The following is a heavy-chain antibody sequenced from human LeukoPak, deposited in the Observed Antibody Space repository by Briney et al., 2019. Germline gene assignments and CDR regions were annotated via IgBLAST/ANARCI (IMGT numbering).Heavy chain of an antibody. CDR1: GASISGYY. J-gene: IGHJ5*02. CDR2: IYYSGST. D-gene: IGHD2-2*01. Sequence: SETLSLTCTVSGASISGYYWSWIRQPPGKGLEWIGYIYYSGSTNYNPSLKSRVTISVDTSKNQFSLKLSSVTAADTAVYYCARHPAYCSSTSCYPSNWFDPWGQGTLVTVSS. CDR3: ARHPAYCSSTSCYPSNWFDP. V-gene: IGHV4-59*08.